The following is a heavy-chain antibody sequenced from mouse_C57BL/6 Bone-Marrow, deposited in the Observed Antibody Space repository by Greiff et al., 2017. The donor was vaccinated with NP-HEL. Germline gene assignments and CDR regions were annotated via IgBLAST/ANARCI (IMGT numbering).Heavy chain of an antibody. CDR2: IDPENGDT. D-gene: IGHD2-4*01. CDR3: AFYDYAWFAY. V-gene: IGHV14-4*01. J-gene: IGHJ3*01. CDR1: GFNIKDDY. Sequence: EVQVVESGAELVRPGASVKLSCTASGFNIKDDYMHWVKQRPEQGLEWIGWIDPENGDTEYASKFQGKATITADTSSNTAYLQLSSLTSEDTAVYYCAFYDYAWFAYWGQGTLVTVSA.